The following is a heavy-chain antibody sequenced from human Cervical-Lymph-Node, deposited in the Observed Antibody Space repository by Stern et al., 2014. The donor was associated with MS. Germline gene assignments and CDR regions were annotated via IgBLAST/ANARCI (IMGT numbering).Heavy chain of an antibody. CDR1: GYTFTDYY. CDR3: ARVAVAAPRYFDL. Sequence: MQLAESGAEVKKPGASVKVSCKASGYTFTDYYMHWVRQAPGQGLEWMGRIHPNSGGTNYAQKFQGRVTMTRDTSISTAYMELSRLRSDDAAVYYCARVAVAAPRYFDLWGRGTLVTVSS. V-gene: IGHV1-2*06. D-gene: IGHD6-19*01. J-gene: IGHJ2*01. CDR2: IHPNSGGT.